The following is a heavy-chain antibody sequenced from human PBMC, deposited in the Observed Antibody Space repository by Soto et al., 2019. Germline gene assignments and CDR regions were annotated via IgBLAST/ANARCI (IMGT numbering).Heavy chain of an antibody. CDR2: IMPVFGTT. CDR3: ARDTGYSFGTFGIDT. Sequence: SVKVSCKLSGGTFSAYSVAWLRLAPGHGLEWLGAIMPVFGTTEYAKNFQGRVTITADDSTNTAYLNLSGLTSDDTAVYYCARDTGYSFGTFGIDTWGQGTKVTVSS. J-gene: IGHJ6*02. CDR1: GGTFSAYS. V-gene: IGHV1-69*13. D-gene: IGHD6-13*01.